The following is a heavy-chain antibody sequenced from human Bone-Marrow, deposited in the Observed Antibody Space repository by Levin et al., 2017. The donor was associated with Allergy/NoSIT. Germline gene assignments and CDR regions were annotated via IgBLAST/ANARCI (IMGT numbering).Heavy chain of an antibody. CDR3: AKPEGDEYDSGNFVMMRYFED. CDR1: GFTFTSYA. D-gene: IGHD3-9*01. Sequence: WGSLRLSCATSGFTFTSYAMTWVRQTPGKGPEWVSSISGTGGSTYYTDSVEGRFTISRDNSKHMVFLQMTNLSVEDTAVYYCAKPEGDEYDSGNFVMMRYFEDWGQGTQVTVSS. J-gene: IGHJ4*02. V-gene: IGHV3-23*01. CDR2: ISGTGGST.